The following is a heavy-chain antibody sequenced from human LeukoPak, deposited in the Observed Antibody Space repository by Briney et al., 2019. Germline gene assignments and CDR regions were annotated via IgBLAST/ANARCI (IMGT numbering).Heavy chain of an antibody. J-gene: IGHJ6*02. V-gene: IGHV1-69*04. CDR3: AGGAGTRRIVSWVYGMDV. D-gene: IGHD1-7*01. Sequence: SVKVSCKASGGTFSSYAISWVRQAPGQGLEWMGRIIPIFGIANYAQKFQGRVTITADKSTSTAYMELSSLRSEDTAVYYCAGGAGTRRIVSWVYGMDVRGQGTTVTVSS. CDR1: GGTFSSYA. CDR2: IIPIFGIA.